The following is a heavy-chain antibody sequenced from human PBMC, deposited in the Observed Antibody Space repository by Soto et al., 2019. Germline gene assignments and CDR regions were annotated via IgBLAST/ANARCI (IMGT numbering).Heavy chain of an antibody. CDR3: VKALYYYDSSGILYYYYGMDV. CDR2: ISGSGGST. D-gene: IGHD3-22*01. V-gene: IGHV3-23*01. Sequence: GGSLRLSCAASGFTFSSYAMSWVRQAPGKGLEWVSAISGSGGSTYYADSVKGRFTISRDNSKNTLYLQMSSLRAEDTAVYYCVKALYYYDSSGILYYYYGMDVWGQGTTVTVSS. CDR1: GFTFSSYA. J-gene: IGHJ6*02.